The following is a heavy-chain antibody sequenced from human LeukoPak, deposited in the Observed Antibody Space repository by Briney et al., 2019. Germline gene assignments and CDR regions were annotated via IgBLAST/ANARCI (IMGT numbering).Heavy chain of an antibody. CDR3: ARDLGADYGDYVFDP. CDR1: GASMISYY. J-gene: IGHJ5*02. V-gene: IGHV4-59*01. Sequence: SATLSLTCTVTGASMISYYWDWIRQPPGKGLEWMGYIYYSGSTNYIPSLKSRVTISVDTSKNQFSLKLSSVTAADTAVYYCARDLGADYGDYVFDPWGQGTLVTVSS. CDR2: IYYSGST. D-gene: IGHD4-17*01.